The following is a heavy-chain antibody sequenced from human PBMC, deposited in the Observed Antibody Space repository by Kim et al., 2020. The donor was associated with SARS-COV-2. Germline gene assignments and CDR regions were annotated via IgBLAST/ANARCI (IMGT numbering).Heavy chain of an antibody. V-gene: IGHV1-2*02. D-gene: IGHD3-9*01. CDR3: ARDLGRGVLTTRYGMDV. CDR2: INPNSGGT. CDR1: GYTFTGYY. J-gene: IGHJ6*02. Sequence: ASVKVSCKASGYTFTGYYMHWVRQAPGQGLEWMGWINPNSGGTNYAQKFQGRVTMTRDTSISTAYMELSRLRSDDTAVYYCARDLGRGVLTTRYGMDVWGQGTTVTVSS.